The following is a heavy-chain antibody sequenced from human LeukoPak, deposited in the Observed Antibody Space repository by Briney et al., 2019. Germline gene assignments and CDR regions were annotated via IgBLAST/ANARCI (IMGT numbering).Heavy chain of an antibody. CDR2: ISSSSYI. D-gene: IGHD1-26*01. Sequence: GGSLRLSCAASGFTFSSYSMNWVRQAPGKGLEWVSSISSSSYIYYADSVKGRFTISRDNAKNSLYLQMNSLRAEDTAVYYCANSGSYYVLGYWGQGTLVTVSS. CDR1: GFTFSSYS. V-gene: IGHV3-21*01. CDR3: ANSGSYYVLGY. J-gene: IGHJ4*02.